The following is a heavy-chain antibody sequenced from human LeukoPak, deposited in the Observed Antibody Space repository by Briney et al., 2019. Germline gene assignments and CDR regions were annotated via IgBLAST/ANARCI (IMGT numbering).Heavy chain of an antibody. J-gene: IGHJ6*03. CDR1: GFTFSSYV. CDR3: ARVGTDIVVVPAAPADYYYYMDV. V-gene: IGHV3-23*01. CDR2: ISGSGGST. Sequence: GSLRLSCAASGFTFSSYVMSWVRQAPGKGLEWVSAISGSGGSTHYADSVKGRFTISRDNAKNSLYLQMNSLRAEDTAVYYCARVGTDIVVVPAAPADYYYYMDVWGKGTTVTVSS. D-gene: IGHD2-2*01.